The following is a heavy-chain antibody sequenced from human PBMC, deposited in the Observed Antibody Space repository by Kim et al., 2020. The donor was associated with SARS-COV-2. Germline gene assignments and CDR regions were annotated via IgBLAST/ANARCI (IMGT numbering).Heavy chain of an antibody. CDR3: ARDPVVRRHD. D-gene: IGHD2-21*01. V-gene: IGHV1-18*01. Sequence: NTNYAQKLQGRVTMTTDTSTSTAYMELRSLRSDDTAVYYCARDPVVRRHDWGQGTLVTVSS. CDR2: NT. J-gene: IGHJ4*02.